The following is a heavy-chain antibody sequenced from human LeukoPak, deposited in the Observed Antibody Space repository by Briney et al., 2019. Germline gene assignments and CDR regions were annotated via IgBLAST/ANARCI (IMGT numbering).Heavy chain of an antibody. J-gene: IGHJ4*02. CDR2: ISPIFGTA. Sequence: GASVKVSCKASGGTFSSYAISWVREAPGQGLEWMGGISPIFGTANYAQKFQGRVTITTDESTSTAYMELSSLRSEDTAVYYCASDLGLRGDENYWGQGTLVTVSS. V-gene: IGHV1-69*05. CDR1: GGTFSSYA. CDR3: ASDLGLRGDENY. D-gene: IGHD4-17*01.